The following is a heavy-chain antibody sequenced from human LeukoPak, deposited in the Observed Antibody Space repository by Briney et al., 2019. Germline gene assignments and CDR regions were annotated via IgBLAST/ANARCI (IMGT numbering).Heavy chain of an antibody. J-gene: IGHJ5*02. Sequence: SETLSLTCTVSGGSISSSSYYWGWIRQPPGKGLEWIGSIYYSGSTYYNPSLRSRVTISVDTSKNQFSLKLSSVTAADTAVYYCARQYSGYLRNWFDPWGQGTLVTVSS. D-gene: IGHD5-12*01. CDR1: GGSISSSSYY. V-gene: IGHV4-39*01. CDR3: ARQYSGYLRNWFDP. CDR2: IYYSGST.